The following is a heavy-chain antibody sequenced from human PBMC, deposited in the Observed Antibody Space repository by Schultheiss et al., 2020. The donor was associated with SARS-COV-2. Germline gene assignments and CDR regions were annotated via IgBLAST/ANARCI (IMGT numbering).Heavy chain of an antibody. CDR3: ARMYSTGPSEDY. Sequence: GGSLRLSCAASGFTFSSYAMSWVRQAPGKGLEWVSSISSSSSYIYYADSVKGRFTISRDNAKNSLYLQMNNLRVEDTAIYFCARMYSTGPSEDYWGQGTLVTVSS. CDR2: ISSSSSYI. J-gene: IGHJ4*02. D-gene: IGHD2-8*02. V-gene: IGHV3-21*06. CDR1: GFTFSSYA.